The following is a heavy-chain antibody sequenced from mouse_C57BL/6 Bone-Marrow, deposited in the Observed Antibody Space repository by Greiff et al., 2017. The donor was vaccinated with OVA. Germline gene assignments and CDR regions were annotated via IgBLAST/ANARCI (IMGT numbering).Heavy chain of an antibody. J-gene: IGHJ2*01. D-gene: IGHD1-1*01. CDR1: GFTFSSYG. CDR3: ARVYYGSSYY. CDR2: ISSGGSYT. Sequence: DVKLVESGGDLVKPGGSLKLSCAASGFTFSSYGMSWVRQTPDKRLEWVATISSGGSYTYYPDSVKGRFTISRDNAKNTLYLQMSSLKSEDTAMYYCARVYYGSSYYWGQGTTLTVSS. V-gene: IGHV5-6*02.